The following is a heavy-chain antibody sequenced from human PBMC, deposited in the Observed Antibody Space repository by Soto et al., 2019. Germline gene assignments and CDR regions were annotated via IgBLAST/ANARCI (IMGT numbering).Heavy chain of an antibody. CDR3: AKIGWERTVGSFDS. V-gene: IGHV4-30-2*01. J-gene: IGHJ4*02. Sequence: PSETLSLTCAVSGGSISSGGYSWSWIRQPPGKGLEWIGEIYHSGSSNYNPSFKSRVSMSVDKSKNQFSLKLSSVTVADTAVYYCAKIGWERTVGSFDSWGRGTLVTVSS. CDR1: GGSISSGGYS. CDR2: IYHSGSS. D-gene: IGHD1-26*01.